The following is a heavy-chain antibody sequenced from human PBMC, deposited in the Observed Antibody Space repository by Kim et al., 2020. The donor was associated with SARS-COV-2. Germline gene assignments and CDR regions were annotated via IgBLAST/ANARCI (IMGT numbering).Heavy chain of an antibody. Sequence: SETLSLTCAVYGGSFSGYYWSWIRQPPGKGLEWIGEINHSGSTNYNPSLKSRVTISVDTSKNQFSLKLSSVTAADTAVYYCAMGNSVASTSDVWGQGTTVTVSS. V-gene: IGHV4-34*01. D-gene: IGHD4-4*01. J-gene: IGHJ6*02. CDR3: AMGNSVASTSDV. CDR1: GGSFSGYY. CDR2: INHSGST.